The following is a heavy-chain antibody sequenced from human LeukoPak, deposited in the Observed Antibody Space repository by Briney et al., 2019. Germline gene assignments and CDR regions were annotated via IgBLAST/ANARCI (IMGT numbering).Heavy chain of an antibody. Sequence: SETLSLTCAVYGGSFSGHYWSWIRQPPGKGLEWIGEINHSGSTNYNPSLKSRVTISVDTSKNQFSLKLSSVTAADTAVYYCASQAYCGGDCYPGYFQHWGQGTLVTVSS. CDR3: ASQAYCGGDCYPGYFQH. V-gene: IGHV4-34*01. J-gene: IGHJ1*01. CDR1: GGSFSGHY. CDR2: INHSGST. D-gene: IGHD2-21*02.